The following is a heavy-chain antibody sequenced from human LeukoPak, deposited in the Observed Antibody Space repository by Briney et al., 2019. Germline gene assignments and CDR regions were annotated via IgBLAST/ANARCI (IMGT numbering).Heavy chain of an antibody. CDR1: GFTFTDYY. Sequence: ASVKVSCKASGFTFTDYYMHWVRQAPGQGLEWMGWINLNSGATGSAQKFQGSVTMTRDTSISTAYMELSRLRSDGTAVFYCARGPYDFWSGYWNYYYYYGMDVWGQGTTVTVPS. CDR3: ARGPYDFWSGYWNYYYYYGMDV. D-gene: IGHD3-3*01. V-gene: IGHV1-2*02. CDR2: INLNSGAT. J-gene: IGHJ6*02.